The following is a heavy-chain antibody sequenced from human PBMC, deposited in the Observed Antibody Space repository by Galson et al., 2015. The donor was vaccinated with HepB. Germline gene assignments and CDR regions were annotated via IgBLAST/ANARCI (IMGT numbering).Heavy chain of an antibody. CDR2: ISKDGNMK. Sequence: SLRLSCAASGFTFSSYGMHWVRQAPGTWPEWAAVISKDGNMKFYADSVKGRFTISRYNSKNMLYLQMNSLRVEDTAIYYCVKGGTGSGWFGFYDYWGQGSLFTVYS. D-gene: IGHD6-19*01. V-gene: IGHV3-30*18. J-gene: IGHJ4*02. CDR3: VKGGTGSGWFGFYDY. CDR1: GFTFSSYG.